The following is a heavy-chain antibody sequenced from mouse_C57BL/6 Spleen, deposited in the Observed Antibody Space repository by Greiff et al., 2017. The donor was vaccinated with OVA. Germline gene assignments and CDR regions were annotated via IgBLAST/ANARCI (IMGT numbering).Heavy chain of an antibody. V-gene: IGHV1-55*01. J-gene: IGHJ4*01. CDR3: ARTVYYASSPYAMDY. D-gene: IGHD1-1*01. CDR2: LYPGCGST. CDR1: GYTFTSSW. Sequence: QVPLQQPGPELVKPGASVTMSCKASGYTFTSSWISWVKQRPGQGLEWIGELYPGCGSTNYNEQFKSKATLTVDKSSSTDNMQLSSLTSEASVDYDCARTVYYASSPYAMDYWGQGTSVTVSA.